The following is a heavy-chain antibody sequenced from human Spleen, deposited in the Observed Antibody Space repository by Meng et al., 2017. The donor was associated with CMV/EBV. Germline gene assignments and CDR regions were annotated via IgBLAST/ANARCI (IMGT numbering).Heavy chain of an antibody. D-gene: IGHD2-21*01. CDR2: IYDSGIT. CDR3: ARAYCGGDCYSGFDV. Sequence: VASVSSDSWCSGVRTAPGKWLEWMGEIYDSGITNYNLSLKSRVTISVDKSTTQFALKRTSVTAADTAIYYCARAYCGGDCYSGFDVWGPGTLVTVSS. V-gene: IGHV4-4*02. CDR1: VASVSSDSW. J-gene: IGHJ4*02.